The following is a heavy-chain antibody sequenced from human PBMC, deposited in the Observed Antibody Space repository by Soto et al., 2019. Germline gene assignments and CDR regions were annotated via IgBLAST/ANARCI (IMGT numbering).Heavy chain of an antibody. J-gene: IGHJ6*02. V-gene: IGHV1-2*04. Sequence: ASVKVSCKASGYTFTGYYMHWVRQAPGQGLEWMGWINPNSGGTNYAQKFQGWVTMTRDTSISTAYMELSRLRSDDTAVYYCARAPPSDLDFWSGYPFFDYYYGMDVWGQGTTVTVSS. CDR3: ARAPPSDLDFWSGYPFFDYYYGMDV. CDR2: INPNSGGT. CDR1: GYTFTGYY. D-gene: IGHD3-3*01.